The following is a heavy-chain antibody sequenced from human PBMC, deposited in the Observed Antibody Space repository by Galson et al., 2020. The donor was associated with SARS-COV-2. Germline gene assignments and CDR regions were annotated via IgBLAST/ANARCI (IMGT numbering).Heavy chain of an antibody. CDR1: GFTFSRYG. D-gene: IGHD3-10*02. CDR3: AKDFVRGIGYMDV. Sequence: ASVKVSCVASGFTFSRYGMSWVRQAPGQGLDWVATTSATTYYADSMRRRFIISRDDSKNTLYLQMNGLSADDTAVYYCAKDFVRGIGYMDVWGPGTTVTVSS. CDR2: TSATT. J-gene: IGHJ6*03. V-gene: IGHV3-23*01.